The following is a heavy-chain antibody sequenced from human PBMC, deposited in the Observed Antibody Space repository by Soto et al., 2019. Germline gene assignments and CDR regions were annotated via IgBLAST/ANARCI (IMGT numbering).Heavy chain of an antibody. CDR2: IIPIFGTA. CDR3: ASYYYDSSGYYSFDY. V-gene: IGHV1-69*06. CDR1: GGTFSSYA. D-gene: IGHD3-22*01. Sequence: GASVKVSCKASGGTFSSYAISWVRQAPGQGLEWMGGIIPIFGTANYAQKFQGRVTITADKSTSTAYMELSSLRSDDTAVYYCASYYYDSSGYYSFDYWGQGTLVTVSS. J-gene: IGHJ4*02.